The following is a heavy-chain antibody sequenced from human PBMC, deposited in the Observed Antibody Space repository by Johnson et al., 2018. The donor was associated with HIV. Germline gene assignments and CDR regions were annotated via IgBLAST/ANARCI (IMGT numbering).Heavy chain of an antibody. CDR1: GFTFSDYY. CDR3: ARGRGYIAPKLSGGAAFDI. D-gene: IGHD5-18*01. CDR2: IWYDGSNK. J-gene: IGHJ3*02. V-gene: IGHV3-7*03. Sequence: VLLVESGGGLVKPGGSLRLSCAASGFTFSDYYMSWIRQAPGKGLEWVAVIWYDGSNKYYVDSVKGRFTISRDNAKNSLYLQMNSLRAEDTAVYYCARGRGYIAPKLSGGAAFDIWGQGTMVTVSS.